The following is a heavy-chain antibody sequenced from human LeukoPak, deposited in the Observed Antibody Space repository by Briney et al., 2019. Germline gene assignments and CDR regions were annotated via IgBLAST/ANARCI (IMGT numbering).Heavy chain of an antibody. CDR3: ARDRDRDIIGDGMDV. J-gene: IGHJ6*04. CDR2: ISYDGNNK. D-gene: IGHD2-15*01. Sequence: PGGSLRLSCAASGFTFSNYAMYWVRQAPVKGLGWVAVISYDGNNKYTANARFTISRDNSKNTLYLQMNSLGAEDTAVYYCARDRDRDIIGDGMDVWGKGTTVTVAS. V-gene: IGHV3-30*04. CDR1: GFTFSNYA.